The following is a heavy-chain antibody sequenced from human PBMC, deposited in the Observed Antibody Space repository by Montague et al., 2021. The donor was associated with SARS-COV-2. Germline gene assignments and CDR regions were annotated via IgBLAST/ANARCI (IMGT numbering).Heavy chain of an antibody. CDR1: GGSISSSSYD. CDR3: ARHASYDYSKDLYYYYYYGMDV. V-gene: IGHV4-39*01. J-gene: IGHJ6*02. CDR2: IDYSGST. D-gene: IGHD4-11*01. Sequence: ETLSLTCTVSGGSISSSSYDWGWIRRPPGKGLEWIGSIDYSGSTYYXPSLKSRVTISVDTSKNQFSLKLSSVTAADTAVYYCARHASYDYSKDLYYYYYYGMDVWGQGTTVTVSS.